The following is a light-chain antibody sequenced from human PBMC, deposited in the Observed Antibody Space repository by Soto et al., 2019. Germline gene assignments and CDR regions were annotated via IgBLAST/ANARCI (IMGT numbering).Light chain of an antibody. CDR2: DVT. CDR3: SSYTSSSTYV. J-gene: IGLJ1*01. CDR1: SSDVGNSNG. V-gene: IGLV2-18*02. Sequence: QSALTQPPSVSGSPGQSVAISCTGTSSDVGNSNGVSWYQQAPDTAPKLMIYDVTNRPSGVPDRFSGSKSGNTASLTISGLQAEDEADYYCSSYTSSSTYVFGTGTKVTVL.